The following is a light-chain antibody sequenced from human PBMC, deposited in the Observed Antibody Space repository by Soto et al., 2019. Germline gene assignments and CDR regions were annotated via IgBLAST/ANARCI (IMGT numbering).Light chain of an antibody. CDR1: QSVSRSY. J-gene: IGKJ4*01. V-gene: IGKV3-20*01. CDR3: QQYGSSPPLT. CDR2: GAS. Sequence: EIVVTQSPGTLSLSPRERTTLSCGASQSVSRSYLDWYQQKPGQAPRLLIYGASSMATGIPDRFSGSGSGTDFTLTISRLEPEDFAVYYCQQYGSSPPLTFGGGTKVEIK.